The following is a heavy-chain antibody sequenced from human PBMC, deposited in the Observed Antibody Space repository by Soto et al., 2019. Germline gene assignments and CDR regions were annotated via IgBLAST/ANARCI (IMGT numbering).Heavy chain of an antibody. CDR3: AGTPCYDFLSGYPPFDF. V-gene: IGHV4-59*01. CDR1: GASISSYY. D-gene: IGHD3-3*01. J-gene: IGHJ4*02. Sequence: QVQLQESGPGLVKPSETLSLTCSVSGASISSYYWSWIRRPPGKELEWIGYIYYSGRTKYNPSLESRFTISLDTSKNQFSLKLSSVTAADTAVYSWAGTPCYDFLSGYPPFDFWGKGTLVTVSS. CDR2: IYYSGRT.